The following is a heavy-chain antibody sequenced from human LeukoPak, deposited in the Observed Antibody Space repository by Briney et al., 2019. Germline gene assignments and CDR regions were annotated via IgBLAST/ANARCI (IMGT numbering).Heavy chain of an antibody. Sequence: GGSLRLSCAASGFTFSSYSMNWVRQAPGKGLEWVSSISSSSSYIYYADSVKGRFTISRDNAKNSLYLQMNSLRAEDTAVYYCARAWGIAAAGSPDYWGQGTLVTVSS. J-gene: IGHJ4*02. CDR2: ISSSSSYI. CDR1: GFTFSSYS. V-gene: IGHV3-21*01. CDR3: ARAWGIAAAGSPDY. D-gene: IGHD6-13*01.